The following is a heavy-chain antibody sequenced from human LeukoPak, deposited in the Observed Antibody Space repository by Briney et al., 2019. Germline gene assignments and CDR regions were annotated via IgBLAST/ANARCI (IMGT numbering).Heavy chain of an antibody. CDR2: INAGNGNT. CDR3: ARDLTYGSGEGYYYYGMDV. J-gene: IGHJ6*04. CDR1: GYTFTSYA. V-gene: IGHV1-3*01. Sequence: ASVKVSCKASGYTFTSYAMHWVRQAPGQRLEWMGWINAGNGNTKYSQKFQGRVTITRDTSASTAYMELSSLRSEDTAVYYCARDLTYGSGEGYYYYGMDVWGKGTTVTVSS. D-gene: IGHD3-10*01.